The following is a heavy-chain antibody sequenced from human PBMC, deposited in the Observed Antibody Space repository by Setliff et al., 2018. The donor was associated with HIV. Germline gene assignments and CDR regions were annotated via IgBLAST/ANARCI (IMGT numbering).Heavy chain of an antibody. V-gene: IGHV4-34*01. Sequence: PSETLSLTCTVSGASFNDYYWSWIRQPPGKGLEWIGEINHSGSTNYNPSLKSRVTMSVDKSKNQFSLRLSSVTAADTAVYYCARARRAGSGPKYFQHWGQGTLVTVSS. J-gene: IGHJ1*01. CDR1: GASFNDYY. D-gene: IGHD2-15*01. CDR2: INHSGST. CDR3: ARARRAGSGPKYFQH.